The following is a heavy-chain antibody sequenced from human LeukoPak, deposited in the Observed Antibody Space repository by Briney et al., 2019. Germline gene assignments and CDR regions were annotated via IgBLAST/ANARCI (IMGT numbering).Heavy chain of an antibody. CDR2: ISAYNGNT. CDR3: AREVPYDTSNYYQPFDY. D-gene: IGHD3-22*01. Sequence: WASVKVSCKASGYTFTSYGISWVRQAPGQGLEWMGWISAYNGNTNYAQKLQGRVTMTTDTSTSTAYMNLRSLRSDDTAVYYCAREVPYDTSNYYQPFDYWGQGTLVTVSS. V-gene: IGHV1-18*01. J-gene: IGHJ4*02. CDR1: GYTFTSYG.